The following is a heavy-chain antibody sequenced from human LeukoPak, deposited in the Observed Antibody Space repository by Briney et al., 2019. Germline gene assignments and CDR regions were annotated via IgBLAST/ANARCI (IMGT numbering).Heavy chain of an antibody. CDR3: ARAHHRDYGDYLWPVRFDP. CDR2: INPHSGGT. Sequence: ASVKVSCKASGYTFTGKFMHWVRQAPGQGLEWMGWINPHSGGTNYAQNFQGRVTMTRDTSISASYMELSRLRSDDTAVYYCARAHHRDYGDYLWPVRFDPWGQGTLVTVSS. V-gene: IGHV1-2*02. J-gene: IGHJ5*02. D-gene: IGHD4-17*01. CDR1: GYTFTGKF.